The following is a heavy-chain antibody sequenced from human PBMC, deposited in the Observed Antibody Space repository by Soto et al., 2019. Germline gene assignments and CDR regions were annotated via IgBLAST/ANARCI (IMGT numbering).Heavy chain of an antibody. J-gene: IGHJ5*02. CDR2: MNPNSGNT. CDR1: GYTFTSYD. Sequence: ASVKVSCKASGYTFTSYDINWVRQATGQGLEWMGWMNPNSGNTGYAQKFQGRVTMTRNTSISTAYMELSSLRSEDTAVYYCARQRATIWSFDPWGQGTLVTVSS. CDR3: ARQRATIWSFDP. V-gene: IGHV1-8*01. D-gene: IGHD5-12*01.